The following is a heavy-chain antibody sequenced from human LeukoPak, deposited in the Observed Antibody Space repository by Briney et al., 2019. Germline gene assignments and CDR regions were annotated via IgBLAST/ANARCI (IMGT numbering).Heavy chain of an antibody. D-gene: IGHD3-22*01. CDR3: ARDRHYYDSSGYWRGFDY. V-gene: IGHV4-39*07. J-gene: IGHJ4*02. CDR1: GGSISSSSYY. Sequence: SETLSLTCTVSGGSISSSSYYWGWIRQPPGKGLEWIGSIYYSGSTYYNPSLKSRVTISVDTSKNQFSLKLSSVTAADTAVYYCARDRHYYDSSGYWRGFDYWGQGTLVTVSS. CDR2: IYYSGST.